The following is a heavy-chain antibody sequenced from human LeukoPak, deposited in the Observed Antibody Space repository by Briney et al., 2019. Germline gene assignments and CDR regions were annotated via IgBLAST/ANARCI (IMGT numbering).Heavy chain of an antibody. CDR1: GFTFDDYA. V-gene: IGHV3-9*01. CDR2: ISWNNGSI. J-gene: IGHJ2*01. D-gene: IGHD2-15*01. Sequence: GGSLRLSCAASGFTFDDYAMHWVRQAPGNGLEWVSGISWNNGSIGYADSAKGQFTISRDNAKNSLYLQMNSLRAEDTALYYCAKDSHCSGGSCYSWWYFDLWGRGTLVTVSS. CDR3: AKDSHCSGGSCYSWWYFDL.